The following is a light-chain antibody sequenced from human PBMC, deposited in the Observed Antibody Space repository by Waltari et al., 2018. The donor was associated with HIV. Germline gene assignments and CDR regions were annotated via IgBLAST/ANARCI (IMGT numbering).Light chain of an antibody. CDR1: NPHIGNID. CDR3: GTWDGRLTAGV. Sequence: QSVLTQPPSISAAPGQNGSISSPGSNPHIGNIDVPWYQQIPATAPKLLIYDNNKRPSGIPDRFSGSKSRTSASLDITGLQTGDEADYYCGTWDGRLTAGVFGGGTKLTVL. J-gene: IGLJ3*02. CDR2: DNN. V-gene: IGLV1-51*01.